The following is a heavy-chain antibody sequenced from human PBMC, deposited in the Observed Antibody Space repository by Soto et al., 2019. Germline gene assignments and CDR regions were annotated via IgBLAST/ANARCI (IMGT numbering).Heavy chain of an antibody. CDR2: IYYSGST. V-gene: IGHV4-31*03. Sequence: SETLSLTCTVSGGSISSGGYYWSWIRQHPGKGLEWIGYIYYSGSTYYNPSLKSRVTISVDPSKNQFSLKLSSVTAADTAVYYCAGIEAGTFPGPLFDYWGQGTLVTVSS. D-gene: IGHD6-13*01. J-gene: IGHJ4*02. CDR3: AGIEAGTFPGPLFDY. CDR1: GGSISSGGYY.